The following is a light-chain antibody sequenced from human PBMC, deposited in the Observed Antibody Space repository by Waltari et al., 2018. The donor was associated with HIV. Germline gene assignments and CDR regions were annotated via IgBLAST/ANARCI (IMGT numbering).Light chain of an antibody. J-gene: IGLJ3*02. CDR2: WDN. V-gene: IGLV1-47*01. CDR1: NSNIGINY. CDR3: AAWDDSLSGRV. Sequence: QSVLTQPPSASGTPGQRVTIYCSGSNSNIGINYVYWYQQLPGTAPKLLIYWDNQRPSGVPGRFSGSKSGTSASLAISGLRSEDEADYCCAAWDDSLSGRVFGGGTNLTVL.